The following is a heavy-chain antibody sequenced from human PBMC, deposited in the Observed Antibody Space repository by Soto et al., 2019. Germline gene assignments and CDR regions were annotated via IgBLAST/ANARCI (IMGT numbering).Heavy chain of an antibody. V-gene: IGHV4-39*01. CDR1: GGSISSSSYY. CDR2: IYYSGST. D-gene: IGHD2-21*02. Sequence: SETLSLTCTVSGGSISSSSYYWGWIRQPPGKGLERIGSIYYSGSTYYNPSLKSRVTISVDTSKNQFFLKLSSVTAADTAVYYCARPVTEPYVVVTARLWYFDLWGRGTLVTVS. J-gene: IGHJ2*01. CDR3: ARPVTEPYVVVTARLWYFDL.